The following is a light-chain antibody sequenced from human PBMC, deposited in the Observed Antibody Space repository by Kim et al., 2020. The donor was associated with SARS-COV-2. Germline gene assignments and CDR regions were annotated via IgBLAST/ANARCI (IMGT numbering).Light chain of an antibody. V-gene: IGKV3-20*01. Sequence: SPGDRATLSCRASQSVTNNYLSWFQQKPGQAPRLLIHSSSSRATGIPDRFSASGSGTDFTLTISRLEPEDFAVYYCQQYGTFPWTFGQGTKVDIK. CDR3: QQYGTFPWT. J-gene: IGKJ1*01. CDR1: QSVTNNY. CDR2: SSS.